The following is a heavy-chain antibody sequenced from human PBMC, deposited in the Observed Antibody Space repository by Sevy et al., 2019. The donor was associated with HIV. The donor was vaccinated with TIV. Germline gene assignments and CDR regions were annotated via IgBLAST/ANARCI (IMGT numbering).Heavy chain of an antibody. D-gene: IGHD2-2*02. J-gene: IGHJ6*02. CDR1: GFTFSSYS. Sequence: GGSLRLSCAASGFTFSSYSMNWVRQAPGKGLEWVSYISSSSSTIYYADSVKGRFTISRDNAKNSLYLQMNSLRDEDTAVYYCVREDIVVVPAAILYYYGMDVWGQGTTVTVSS. CDR2: ISSSSSTI. V-gene: IGHV3-48*02. CDR3: VREDIVVVPAAILYYYGMDV.